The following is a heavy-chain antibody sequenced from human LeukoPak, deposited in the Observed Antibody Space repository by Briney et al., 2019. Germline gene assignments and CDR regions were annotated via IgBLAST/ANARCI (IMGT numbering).Heavy chain of an antibody. CDR2: IYYSGST. D-gene: IGHD3/OR15-3a*01. CDR1: GASISSYY. Sequence: KSSETLSLTCTVSGASISSYYWSWIRQPPGKGLEWIGYIYYSGSTNYNPSLKSRVSISVDTSKNQLSLKLTSVTAADTAVYYCARQTGSGLFILPGGQGTLVTVSS. CDR3: ARQTGSGLFILP. J-gene: IGHJ4*02. V-gene: IGHV4-59*08.